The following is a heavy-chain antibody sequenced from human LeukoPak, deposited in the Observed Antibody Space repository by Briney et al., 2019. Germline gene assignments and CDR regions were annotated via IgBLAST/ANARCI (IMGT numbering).Heavy chain of an antibody. CDR1: GFTFSNYD. CDR3: ARGADTHFDY. J-gene: IGHJ4*02. CDR2: IGTAGDT. Sequence: GGSLRLSCAASGFTFSNYDMHWVRQATGKGLEWVSAIGTAGDTYYQGSVRGRSTMSRENAKNSLYLQMNSLTAGDTAVYYCARGADTHFDYWGQGILVTVSS. V-gene: IGHV3-13*04. D-gene: IGHD2-15*01.